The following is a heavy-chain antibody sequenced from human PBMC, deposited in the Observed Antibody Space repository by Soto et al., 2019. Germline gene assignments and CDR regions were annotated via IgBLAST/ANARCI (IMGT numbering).Heavy chain of an antibody. CDR1: GFNFRNAW. CDR2: IKSRTDDSTT. D-gene: IGHD3-3*01. Sequence: DVQMVESGGGLVKPGGSLRLSCAGSGFNFRNAWMSWVRQAPGKGLEWVGRIKSRTDDSTTEFAAPVGGRFTINREYSKTMMDLKITSLRKEDTARSDYTAEDPAPYYYLWSGYYFDYWGQGTLVTVSS. V-gene: IGHV3-15*01. CDR3: TAEDPAPYYYLWSGYYFDY. J-gene: IGHJ4*02.